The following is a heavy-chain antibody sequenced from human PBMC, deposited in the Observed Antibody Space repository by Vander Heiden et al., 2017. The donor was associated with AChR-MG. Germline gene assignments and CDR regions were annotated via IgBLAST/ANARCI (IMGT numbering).Heavy chain of an antibody. V-gene: IGHV3-73*02. CDR1: GFTFSGSA. CDR3: TSRVTMVQGENDY. D-gene: IGHD3-10*01. J-gene: IGHJ4*02. CDR2: IRSKANSYAT. Sequence: EVQLVESGGGLVQPGGSLKLSCAASGFTFSGSAMHWVRQASGKGLEWVGRIRSKANSYATAYAASVKGRFTISRDDSKNTAYLQMNSLKTEDTALYYCTSRVTMVQGENDYWGQGTLVTVSS.